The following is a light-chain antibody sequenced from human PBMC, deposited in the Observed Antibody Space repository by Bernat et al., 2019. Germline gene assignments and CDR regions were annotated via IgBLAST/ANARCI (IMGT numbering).Light chain of an antibody. J-gene: IGKJ5*01. CDR2: GAS. V-gene: IGKV1-9*01. CDR1: QVIGTY. Sequence: DIQLTQSPSFLSASVGDRVTITCRASQVIGTYLAWYHQKPGKAPHLLIYGASTLQSGVPSRFSGSGSGTEFTLTISSLQPEDSATYYCKQHDKFHNNFGQGTRLEIK. CDR3: KQHDKFHNN.